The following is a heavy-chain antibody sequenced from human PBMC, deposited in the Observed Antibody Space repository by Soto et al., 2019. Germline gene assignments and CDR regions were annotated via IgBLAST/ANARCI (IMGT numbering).Heavy chain of an antibody. J-gene: IGHJ2*01. Sequence: QVQLQQWGAGLLKPSETLSLTSAVYGGSFSGFYWSWIRQPPGKGLEWIGEINHSGSTNYNPSLKSRVTISADTSKNQFSLQLSSVTAADTAVYYCVSKLGSCTGGSCNWYFDLWGRGTLVTVSS. CDR2: INHSGST. CDR3: VSKLGSCTGGSCNWYFDL. V-gene: IGHV4-34*01. D-gene: IGHD2-15*01. CDR1: GGSFSGFY.